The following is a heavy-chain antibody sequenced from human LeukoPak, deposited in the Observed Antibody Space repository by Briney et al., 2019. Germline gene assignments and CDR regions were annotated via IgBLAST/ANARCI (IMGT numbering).Heavy chain of an antibody. CDR1: GFTFSSYA. Sequence: HPGGSLRLSCAASGFTFSSYAMSWVRQAPGKGLKWVSAIGNSGGPTYYADSVKGRFTISRDNSKNTLYLQMNSLRAEDTAVYYCARDLRFLEWLPRYAAFDIWGQGTMATVSS. CDR2: IGNSGGPT. D-gene: IGHD3-3*01. J-gene: IGHJ3*02. CDR3: ARDLRFLEWLPRYAAFDI. V-gene: IGHV3-23*01.